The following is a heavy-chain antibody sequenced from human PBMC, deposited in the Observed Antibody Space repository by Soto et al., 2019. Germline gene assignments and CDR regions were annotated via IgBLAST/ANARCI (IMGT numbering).Heavy chain of an antibody. CDR1: GGTFSSYA. D-gene: IGHD3-10*01. V-gene: IGHV1-69*13. J-gene: IGHJ4*02. CDR3: ARGYGSGSYSFDY. Sequence: ASVKVSCKASGGTFSSYAISWVRQAPGQGLEWMGGVIPIFGTANYAQKFQGRVTITADESTSTAYMELSSLRSEDTAVYYCARGYGSGSYSFDYWGQGTLVTVSS. CDR2: VIPIFGTA.